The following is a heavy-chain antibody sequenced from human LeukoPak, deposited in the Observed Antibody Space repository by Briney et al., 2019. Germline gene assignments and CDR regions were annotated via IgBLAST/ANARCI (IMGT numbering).Heavy chain of an antibody. CDR3: ARDLRSREPRKFDH. J-gene: IGHJ5*02. V-gene: IGHV1-69*06. Sequence: GASVTVSCTASGGTFISYAISWVRQAPGQGGEWMGGIIPIFGTANYAQKFQGRVTITADKYTRKDYMELGSLRSEDTAVYYCARDLRSREPRKFDHWGQGTLVTVSS. D-gene: IGHD1-14*01. CDR2: IIPIFGTA. CDR1: GGTFISYA.